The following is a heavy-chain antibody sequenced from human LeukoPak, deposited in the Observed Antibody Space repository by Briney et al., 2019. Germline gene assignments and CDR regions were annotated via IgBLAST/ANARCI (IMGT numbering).Heavy chain of an antibody. J-gene: IGHJ4*01. V-gene: IGHV4-39*07. CDR3: ARVAWDGVIVEPGATPGSIDY. Sequence: PSETLSLTCSVSGDSISSSGYYWDWIRQPPGKGLEWIGSIHHSGNTNYNPSLKSRVTISADMSKNQFSLKVNSVTAADTAEYYCARVAWDGVIVEPGATPGSIDYWGQGTLVTVSS. D-gene: IGHD2-2*02. CDR1: GDSISSSGYY. CDR2: IHHSGNT.